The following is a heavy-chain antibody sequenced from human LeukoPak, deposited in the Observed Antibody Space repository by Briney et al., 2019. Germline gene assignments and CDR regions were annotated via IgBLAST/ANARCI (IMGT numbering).Heavy chain of an antibody. J-gene: IGHJ6*04. D-gene: IGHD3-3*01. Sequence: PSETLSLTCTVSSGSISSYYWSWIRQPPGKGLEWIGNIHYSGSTNYNPSLKSRVTISVDTSKNQFSLKLSSVTAADMAVYYCARHSGLRSPLGVWGKGTTVTVSS. CDR3: ARHSGLRSPLGV. CDR1: SGSISSYY. CDR2: IHYSGST. V-gene: IGHV4-59*08.